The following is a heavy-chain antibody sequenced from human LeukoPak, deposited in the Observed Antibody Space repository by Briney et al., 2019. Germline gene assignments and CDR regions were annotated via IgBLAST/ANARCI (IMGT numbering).Heavy chain of an antibody. D-gene: IGHD4-17*01. Sequence: SETLSLTCTVSGGSISSSSYYWGWIRQPPGKGLEWIGSIYYSGSTYYNPSLKSRVTISVDTSKNQFSLKLSSVTAADTAVYYCARQGYADFSSRPFDYWGQGTLVTVSS. CDR1: GGSISSSSYY. V-gene: IGHV4-39*07. J-gene: IGHJ4*02. CDR2: IYYSGST. CDR3: ARQGYADFSSRPFDY.